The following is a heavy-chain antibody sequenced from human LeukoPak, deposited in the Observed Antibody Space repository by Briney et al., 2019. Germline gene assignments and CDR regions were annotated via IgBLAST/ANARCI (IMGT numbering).Heavy chain of an antibody. CDR1: GGTFSSYA. J-gene: IGHJ6*02. CDR2: IIPIFGTA. D-gene: IGHD3-3*01. V-gene: IGHV1-69*13. CDR3: ARVTIFGVVIIDYFYYGMDV. Sequence: SVKVSCKASGGTFSSYAISWVRQAPGQGLEWMGGIIPIFGTANYAQKFQGRVTITADESTSTAYMELSSLRSEDTAVYYCARVTIFGVVIIDYFYYGMDVWGQGTTVTVSS.